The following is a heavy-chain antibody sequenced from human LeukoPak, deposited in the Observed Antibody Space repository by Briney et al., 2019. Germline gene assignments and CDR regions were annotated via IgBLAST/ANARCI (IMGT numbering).Heavy chain of an antibody. CDR2: INPNSGGT. CDR1: GYTFTGYY. J-gene: IGHJ3*02. D-gene: IGHD6-6*01. V-gene: IGHV1-2*02. CDR3: ARGGSIAAPDDAFDI. Sequence: ASVKVSCKASGYTFTGYYMHWVRQAPGQGLEWMGWINPNSGGTNYAQKFQGRVTMTRDTSISTAYMELSRLRSDDTAVYYCARGGSIAAPDDAFDIWGQGTMVTVSS.